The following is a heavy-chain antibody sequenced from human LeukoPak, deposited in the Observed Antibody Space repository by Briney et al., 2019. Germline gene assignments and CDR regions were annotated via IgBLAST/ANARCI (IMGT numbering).Heavy chain of an antibody. V-gene: IGHV1-2*02. CDR2: INPNSGGT. CDR1: GYTFTGYY. CDR3: ERNLYCSSTSCYGFDY. J-gene: IGHJ4*02. D-gene: IGHD2-2*01. Sequence: GASVKVSCKASGYTFTGYYMHWVRQAPGQGLEWMGWINPNSGGTNYAQKFQGRVTMTRDTSISTAYMELSRLRSDDTAVYYCERNLYCSSTSCYGFDYWGQGTLVTVSS.